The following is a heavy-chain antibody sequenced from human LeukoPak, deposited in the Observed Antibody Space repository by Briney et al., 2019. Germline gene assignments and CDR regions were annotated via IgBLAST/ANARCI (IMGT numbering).Heavy chain of an antibody. CDR1: GYTFTSYG. V-gene: IGHV1-18*01. J-gene: IGHJ4*02. Sequence: ASVKVSCKASGYTFTSYGISWVRQAPGQGLEWMGWISAYNGNTNYAQKLQGRVTTTTDTSTSTAYMELRSLRFDDTAVYYCARGTLYSGWSYYLDYWGQGTLVTVSS. CDR2: ISAYNGNT. CDR3: ARGTLYSGWSYYLDY. D-gene: IGHD6-19*01.